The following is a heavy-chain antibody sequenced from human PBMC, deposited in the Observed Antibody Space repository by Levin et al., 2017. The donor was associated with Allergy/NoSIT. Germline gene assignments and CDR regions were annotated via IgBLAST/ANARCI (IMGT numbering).Heavy chain of an antibody. CDR1: GFTFSTIT. V-gene: IGHV3-30-3*01. Sequence: LSLTCAASGFTFSTITMHWVRQAPGKGLEWVAVISYDGSNKYYADSVKGRFTISRDNSKNTLYLQMNSLRAEDTAVYYCARDPALSGIAVAGADYWGQGTLVTVSS. CDR2: ISYDGSNK. J-gene: IGHJ4*02. CDR3: ARDPALSGIAVAGADY. D-gene: IGHD6-13*01.